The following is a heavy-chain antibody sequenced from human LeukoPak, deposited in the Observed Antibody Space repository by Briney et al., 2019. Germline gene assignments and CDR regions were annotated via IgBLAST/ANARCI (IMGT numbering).Heavy chain of an antibody. CDR2: IYYSGST. J-gene: IGHJ4*02. Sequence: PSETLSLTCTVSGGSISSYYWSWIRQPPGKGLEWIGYIYYSGSTNYNPSLKSRVTISVDTSKNQFSLKLSSVTAADTAVYYCARHSTRAAGHYFDYWGQGTLVTVSS. CDR1: GGSISSYY. CDR3: ARHSTRAAGHYFDY. V-gene: IGHV4-59*08. D-gene: IGHD6-13*01.